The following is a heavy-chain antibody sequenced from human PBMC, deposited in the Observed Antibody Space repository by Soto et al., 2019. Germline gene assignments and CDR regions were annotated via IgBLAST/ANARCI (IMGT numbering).Heavy chain of an antibody. V-gene: IGHV4-59*01. CDR2: IYYSGST. J-gene: IGHJ6*02. Sequence: LSLTCTVSGGSISSYYWSWIRQPPGEGLEWIGYIYYSGSTNYNPSLKSRVTISVDTSKNQFSLKLSSVTAADTAVYYCARKSGGYYYGMDVWGQGTTVTVSS. CDR3: ARKSGGYYYGMDV. CDR1: GGSISSYY. D-gene: IGHD3-16*01.